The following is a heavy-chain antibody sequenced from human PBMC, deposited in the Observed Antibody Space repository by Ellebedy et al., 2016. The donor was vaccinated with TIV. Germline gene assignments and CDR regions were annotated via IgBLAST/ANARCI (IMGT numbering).Heavy chain of an antibody. CDR3: ALESRPRYGMDV. J-gene: IGHJ6*02. Sequence: ASVKVSCKASGYTFTSYAMHWVRQAPGQRLEWMGWINAGNGNTKYSQKFQGRVTITADTSTSTVYMELSGLRSEDTAVYYCALESRPRYGMDVWGQGTTVTVFS. D-gene: IGHD4-17*01. V-gene: IGHV1-3*01. CDR2: INAGNGNT. CDR1: GYTFTSYA.